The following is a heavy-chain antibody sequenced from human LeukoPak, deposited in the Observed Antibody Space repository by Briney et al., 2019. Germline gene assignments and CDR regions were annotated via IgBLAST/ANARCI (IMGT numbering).Heavy chain of an antibody. Sequence: SETLSLTCAVYGGSFSGYYWSWIRQPPGQGLEWIGEINHNGSTTNNPNLKSGVPISVDTSKNQFSVKLRSVTAADTAVYYCARASGRWLRSVFDYWGQGTLVTVSS. V-gene: IGHV4-34*01. CDR1: GGSFSGYY. D-gene: IGHD5-12*01. CDR3: ARASGRWLRSVFDY. J-gene: IGHJ4*02. CDR2: INHNGST.